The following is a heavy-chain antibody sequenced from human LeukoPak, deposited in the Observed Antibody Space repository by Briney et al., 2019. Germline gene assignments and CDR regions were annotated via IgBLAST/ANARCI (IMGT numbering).Heavy chain of an antibody. D-gene: IGHD2-2*01. CDR2: IKQDGSEK. CDR3: ARVGREYQLLSNYYYYGMDV. J-gene: IGHJ6*02. CDR1: GFTFSSYS. V-gene: IGHV3-7*01. Sequence: GGSLRLSCAASGFTFSSYSMSWVRQAPGKGLEWVANIKQDGSEKYYVDSVKGRFTISRDNAKNSLYLQMNSLRAEDTAVYYCARVGREYQLLSNYYYYGMDVWGQGTTVTVSS.